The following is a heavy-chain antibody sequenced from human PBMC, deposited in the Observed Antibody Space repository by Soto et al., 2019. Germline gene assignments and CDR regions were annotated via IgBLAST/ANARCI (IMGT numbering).Heavy chain of an antibody. Sequence: SETLSLTCTVSGGSMSSEGYYWSWIRQHPGKGLEWIGYIYYSGLTDYNPSLKSRLTISVDKSKNEFYLKMRSVTAADTAVYYCAKDRGDFWSEEGDYFDYWGQGTLVTVSS. CDR2: IYYSGLT. CDR3: AKDRGDFWSEEGDYFDY. D-gene: IGHD3-3*01. CDR1: GGSMSSEGYY. V-gene: IGHV4-31*03. J-gene: IGHJ4*02.